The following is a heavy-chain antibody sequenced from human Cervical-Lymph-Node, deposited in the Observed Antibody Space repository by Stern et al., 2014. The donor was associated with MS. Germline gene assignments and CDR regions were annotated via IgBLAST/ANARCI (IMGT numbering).Heavy chain of an antibody. CDR2: VADAGSPT. Sequence: QVQLVESGGGVVQPGRSLRLSCAASGFTFSRNCMHWIRQAPGKGLEWVAVVADAGSPTYYADSVKGRFTISRDNSKNMLSLQMNSLRVEDTAVYYCAREGDSYKYSYDYWGQGTLVTVSS. CDR3: AREGDSYKYSYDY. CDR1: GFTFSRNC. D-gene: IGHD5-24*01. V-gene: IGHV3-30*03. J-gene: IGHJ4*02.